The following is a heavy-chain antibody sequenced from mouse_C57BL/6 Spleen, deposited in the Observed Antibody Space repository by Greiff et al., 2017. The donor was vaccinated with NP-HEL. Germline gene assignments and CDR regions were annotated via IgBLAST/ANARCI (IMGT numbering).Heavy chain of an antibody. CDR1: GYTFTDYE. Sequence: QVHVKQSGAELVRPGASVTLSCKASGYTFTDYEMHWVKQTPVHGLEWIGAIDPETGGTAYNQKFKGKAILTADKSSSTAYMELRSLTSEDSAVYYCTRFGYYGSSYYAMDYWGQGTSVTVSS. CDR3: TRFGYYGSSYYAMDY. D-gene: IGHD1-1*01. J-gene: IGHJ4*01. CDR2: IDPETGGT. V-gene: IGHV1-15*01.